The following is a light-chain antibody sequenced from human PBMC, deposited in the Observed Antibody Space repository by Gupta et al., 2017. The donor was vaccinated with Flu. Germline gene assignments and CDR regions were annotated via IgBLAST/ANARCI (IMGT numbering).Light chain of an antibody. CDR1: NIDTGAYNY. Sequence: TGSNIDTGAYNYCYWYQQRPGKDPMLNIDKVRNRAAGVSSRGSVSKTGNTATMTGSGAEDEDEDDYYCDTYGGVGVFGGGTKVTVL. J-gene: IGLJ2*01. V-gene: IGLV2-14*01. CDR3: DTYGGVGV. CDR2: KVR.